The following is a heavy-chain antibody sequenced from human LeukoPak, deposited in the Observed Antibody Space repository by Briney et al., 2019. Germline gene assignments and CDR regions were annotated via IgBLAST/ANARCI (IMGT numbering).Heavy chain of an antibody. CDR3: ARHSIVPASHFDF. Sequence: SETLSLTCSVSGGSISSYYWSWIRQPPGKGPAWIGYIYYSGRTNYNPSLKSRVTISVDTSKNQFSLRLTSVTAADTAVYYCARHSIVPASHFDFWGQGTLVTVSS. CDR2: IYYSGRT. J-gene: IGHJ4*02. D-gene: IGHD1-26*01. V-gene: IGHV4-59*08. CDR1: GGSISSYY.